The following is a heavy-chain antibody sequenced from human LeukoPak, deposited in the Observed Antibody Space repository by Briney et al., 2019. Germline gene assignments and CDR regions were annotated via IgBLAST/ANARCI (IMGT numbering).Heavy chain of an antibody. D-gene: IGHD2-21*02. Sequence: PGGSLRLSCEASGFTFSSCAMSWVRQAQGKGPEWVSAISGSGGKTWYADSVKGRFTISRDNSKNTLYLQMNSLRAEDTAVHYCAKDPIVFNSGDYYLGAFNIWGQGRMVTVSS. CDR3: AKDPIVFNSGDYYLGAFNI. J-gene: IGHJ3*02. CDR2: ISGSGGKT. V-gene: IGHV3-23*01. CDR1: GFTFSSCA.